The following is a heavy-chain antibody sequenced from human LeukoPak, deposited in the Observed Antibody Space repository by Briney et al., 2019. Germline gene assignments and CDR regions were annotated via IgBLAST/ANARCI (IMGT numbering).Heavy chain of an antibody. V-gene: IGHV1-69*13. CDR3: ASDSSGDYYYYGMDV. CDR2: IIPIFGTA. Sequence: GASVKVSRKASGGTFSSYAISWVRQAPGQGLEWMGGIIPIFGTANYAQKFQGRVTITADESTSTAYMELSSLRSEDTAVYYCASDSSGDYYYYGMDVWGQGTTVTVSS. CDR1: GGTFSSYA. D-gene: IGHD3-22*01. J-gene: IGHJ6*02.